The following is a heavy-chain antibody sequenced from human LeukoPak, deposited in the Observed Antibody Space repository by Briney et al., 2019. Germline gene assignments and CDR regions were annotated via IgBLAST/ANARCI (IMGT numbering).Heavy chain of an antibody. CDR2: LDTDGSDT. J-gene: IGHJ3*02. V-gene: IGHV3-74*01. CDR1: GFTFSNYW. CDR3: ARVSRDRVFDI. Sequence: PGGSLRLSCAASGFTFSNYWMHWVRQGPGKGLVWVSRLDTDGSDTSYADSVKGRFTISRDNAKNSLYLQMNSLRAEDTAVYYCARVSRDRVFDIWGQGTMVTVSS. D-gene: IGHD3-10*01.